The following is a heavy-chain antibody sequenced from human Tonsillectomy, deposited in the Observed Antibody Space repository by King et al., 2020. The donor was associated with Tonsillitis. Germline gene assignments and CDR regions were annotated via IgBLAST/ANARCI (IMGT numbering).Heavy chain of an antibody. CDR1: GFTFSTYS. CDR3: AKAALDWSGSYIDY. CDR2: ISSNSSIV. V-gene: IGHV3-48*01. D-gene: IGHD3-3*01. J-gene: IGHJ4*02. Sequence: VQLVESGGGLVQPGGSLRLSCAASGFTFSTYSMNWVRQAPGKGLEWISYISSNSSIVYYADSVKGRFTISRDNAKNSLYLQMNSLRAEDTAVYYCAKAALDWSGSYIDYWGQGTLVTVSS.